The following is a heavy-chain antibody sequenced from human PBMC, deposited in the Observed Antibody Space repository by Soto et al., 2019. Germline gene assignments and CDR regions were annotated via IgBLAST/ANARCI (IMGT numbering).Heavy chain of an antibody. J-gene: IGHJ6*03. Sequence: SETLSLTCAVSSGSISSSNWWSWVRQPPGKGLEWIGEIYHSGSTNYNPYLKSRVTISVDKSKNQFSLKLSSVTAADTAEFYCARVGFLETLGGYYYYYMDVWGKGTTVTVSS. D-gene: IGHD3-3*01. CDR2: IYHSGST. V-gene: IGHV4-4*02. CDR1: SGSISSSNW. CDR3: ARVGFLETLGGYYYYYMDV.